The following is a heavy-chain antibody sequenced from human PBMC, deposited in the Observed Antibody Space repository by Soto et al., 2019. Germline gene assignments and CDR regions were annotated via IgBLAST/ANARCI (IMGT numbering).Heavy chain of an antibody. CDR1: GYTSTRYG. CDR3: ARITMVRGVIITWDY. Sequence: QVQLVQSGAEVKKPGASVKVSCKASGYTSTRYGISWVRQALGQGLEWMGWISAYNGNTNYAQKLQGRVTMTTDTSTITAYMELRSLRSDDTAVYYCARITMVRGVIITWDYWGQGTLVTVSS. CDR2: ISAYNGNT. J-gene: IGHJ4*02. V-gene: IGHV1-18*01. D-gene: IGHD3-10*01.